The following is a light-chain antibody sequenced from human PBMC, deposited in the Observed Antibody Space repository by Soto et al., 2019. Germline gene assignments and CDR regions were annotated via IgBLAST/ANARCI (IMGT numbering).Light chain of an antibody. V-gene: IGLV1-40*01. CDR2: GNS. J-gene: IGLJ2*01. CDR3: QSYDSSLSGSVV. CDR1: SSNIGAGYD. Sequence: QSVLTQPPSVSGAPGQRVIISCTGNSSNIGAGYDVHWYQQLPGTAPKLLIYGNSNRPSGVPDRFSGSKSGTSASLAITGLQAEDEADYYCQSYDSSLSGSVVFGGGTKLTVL.